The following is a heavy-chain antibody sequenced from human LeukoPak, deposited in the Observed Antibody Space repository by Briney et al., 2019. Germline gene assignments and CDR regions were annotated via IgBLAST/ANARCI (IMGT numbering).Heavy chain of an antibody. CDR1: GFTFSDHY. J-gene: IGHJ4*01. Sequence: GGSLRLSCAASGFTFSDHYMDWVRQAPGKGLEWVSHISSGSGIIYYGDSVKGRFTISRDNVKESLYLQMTSLRVEDTAIYYCARGGEGDLNFDYWGHGTLVTVSS. V-gene: IGHV3-48*01. CDR2: ISSGSGII. CDR3: ARGGEGDLNFDY. D-gene: IGHD3-16*01.